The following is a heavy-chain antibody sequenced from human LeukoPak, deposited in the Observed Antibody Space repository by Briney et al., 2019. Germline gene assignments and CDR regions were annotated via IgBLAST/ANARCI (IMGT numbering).Heavy chain of an antibody. CDR1: GGSISSYY. Sequence: SETLSLTCTVSGGSISSYYWSWIRQPPGKGLEWIGYIYYSGSTNYNPSLKSRVTISVDTSKNQFSLKLSSVTAAGTAVYYCARYYYGSGSYSNWFDPWGQGTLVTVSS. V-gene: IGHV4-59*01. J-gene: IGHJ5*02. CDR3: ARYYYGSGSYSNWFDP. CDR2: IYYSGST. D-gene: IGHD3-10*01.